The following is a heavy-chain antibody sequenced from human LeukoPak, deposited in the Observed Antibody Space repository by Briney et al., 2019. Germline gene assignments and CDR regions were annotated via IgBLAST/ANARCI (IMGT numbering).Heavy chain of an antibody. CDR2: ISYDGSNE. V-gene: IGHV3-30-3*01. Sequence: GGSLRLSCAASGFTFSSYAMHWVRQAPGKGLEWVAVISYDGSNEYYADSVKGRFTISRDNSKNTLYLQMNSLRAEDTAVYYCARDRGNWFDPWGQGTLVTVSS. CDR3: ARDRGNWFDP. CDR1: GFTFSSYA. D-gene: IGHD3-16*01. J-gene: IGHJ5*02.